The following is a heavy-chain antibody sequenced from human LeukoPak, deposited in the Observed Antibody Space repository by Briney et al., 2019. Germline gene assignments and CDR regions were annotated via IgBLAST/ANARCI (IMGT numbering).Heavy chain of an antibody. CDR1: GGSISSSSYY. Sequence: SETLSLTCTVSGGSISSSSYYWGWIRQPPGRGLEWIGSIYYSGGTYYNPSLKSPVTISVDTSKNQFSLKLSSVTAADTAVYYCALLYCGGDCYPDYWGQGTLVTVSS. CDR2: IYYSGGT. CDR3: ALLYCGGDCYPDY. V-gene: IGHV4-39*01. D-gene: IGHD2-21*02. J-gene: IGHJ4*02.